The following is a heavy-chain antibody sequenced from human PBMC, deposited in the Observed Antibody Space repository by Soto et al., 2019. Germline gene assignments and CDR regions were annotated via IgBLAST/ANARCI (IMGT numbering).Heavy chain of an antibody. J-gene: IGHJ3*02. CDR2: TSYDGSNK. V-gene: IGHV3-30-3*01. Sequence: GESLKISCAASGFTFSSYAMHWVRQAPGKGLEWVAVTSYDGSNKYYADSVKGRFTISRDNSKNTLYLQMNSLRAEDTAVYYCARLRRTGTTLGAFDIWGQGTMVTVSS. CDR1: GFTFSSYA. CDR3: ARLRRTGTTLGAFDI. D-gene: IGHD1-7*01.